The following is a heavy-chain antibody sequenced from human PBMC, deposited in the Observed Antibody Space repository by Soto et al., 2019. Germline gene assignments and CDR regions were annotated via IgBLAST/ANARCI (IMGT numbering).Heavy chain of an antibody. CDR1: GYTFTSYA. V-gene: IGHV1-69*10. CDR3: GWTYYYDSSGYYLRHFDY. Sequence: EASVKVSCKASGYTFTSYAMHWVRQAPGQGLEWMGGIIPMLGIANYAQKFQGRVTITADKSMSTAYMELSSLRSEDTAVYYCGWTYYYDSSGYYLRHFDYWGQGTLVTVSS. D-gene: IGHD3-22*01. J-gene: IGHJ4*02. CDR2: IIPMLGIA.